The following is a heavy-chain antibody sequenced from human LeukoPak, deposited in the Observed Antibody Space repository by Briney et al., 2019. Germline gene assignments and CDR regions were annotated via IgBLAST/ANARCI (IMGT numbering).Heavy chain of an antibody. D-gene: IGHD4-23*01. J-gene: IGHJ4*02. CDR1: GGSISSYY. CDR3: ARAVARAGYFDY. V-gene: IGHV4-59*01. Sequence: SETLSLTCTVSGGSISSYYWSWVRQPPGKGLEWVGHIYYSGSTNYNPSLKSRVTISVDTSKNQFSLKLSSVTAADTAVYYCARAVARAGYFDYWGQGTLVTVSS. CDR2: IYYSGST.